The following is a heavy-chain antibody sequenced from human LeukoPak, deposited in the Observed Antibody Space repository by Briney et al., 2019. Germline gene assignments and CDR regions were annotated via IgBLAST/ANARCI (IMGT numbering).Heavy chain of an antibody. Sequence: GGSLRLSCAASGFPFTIYSMNWLRQAPGKGLEWVSSVSSSSSYIYYADSVKGRFTISRDNAKNSLYLQMNSLRAEDTAVYYCAREGDTLMVDYWGQGTLLSVSS. J-gene: IGHJ4*02. V-gene: IGHV3-21*01. D-gene: IGHD5-18*01. CDR1: GFPFTIYS. CDR3: AREGDTLMVDY. CDR2: VSSSSSYI.